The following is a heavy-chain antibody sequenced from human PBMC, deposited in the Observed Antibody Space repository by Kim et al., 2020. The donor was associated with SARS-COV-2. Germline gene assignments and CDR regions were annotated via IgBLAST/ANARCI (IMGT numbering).Heavy chain of an antibody. V-gene: IGHV4-31*03. CDR1: GGSISSGGYY. J-gene: IGHJ6*02. CDR3: ARLPRKRNYYYYGMDV. CDR2: IYYSGST. D-gene: IGHD1-1*01. Sequence: SETLSLTCTVSGGSISSGGYYWSWIRQHPGKGLEWIGYIYYSGSTYYNPSLKSRVTISVDTSKNQFSLKLSSVTAADTAVYYCARLPRKRNYYYYGMDVWGQGTTVTVSS.